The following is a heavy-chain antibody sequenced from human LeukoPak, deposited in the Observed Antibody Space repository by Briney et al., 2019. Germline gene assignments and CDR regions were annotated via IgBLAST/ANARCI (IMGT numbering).Heavy chain of an antibody. CDR3: ARAPLVRGVIPPFDY. Sequence: PGGSLRLSCAASGFTFSSYSMNWVRQAPGKGLEWVSFIISDSSAIYYADSVRGRFTISRDNAENSLYLQMNSLRDEDTAVYYCARAPLVRGVIPPFDYWGQGNLVSVSS. CDR1: GFTFSSYS. D-gene: IGHD3-10*01. V-gene: IGHV3-48*02. CDR2: IISDSSAI. J-gene: IGHJ4*02.